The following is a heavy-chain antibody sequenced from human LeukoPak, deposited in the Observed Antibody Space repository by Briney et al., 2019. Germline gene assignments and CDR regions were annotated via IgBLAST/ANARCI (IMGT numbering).Heavy chain of an antibody. V-gene: IGHV5-51*01. D-gene: IGHD2-2*01. CDR1: GYSFTSYW. CDR2: IYPGDSDT. Sequence: GESLKISCNGSGYSFTSYWIGWVRQMPGKGLEWMGIIYPGDSDTRYSPSFQGQVTISADKPISTAYLQWSSLKASDTAMYYCARPNDYCSSTSCYGAFDIWGQGTMVTVSS. J-gene: IGHJ3*02. CDR3: ARPNDYCSSTSCYGAFDI.